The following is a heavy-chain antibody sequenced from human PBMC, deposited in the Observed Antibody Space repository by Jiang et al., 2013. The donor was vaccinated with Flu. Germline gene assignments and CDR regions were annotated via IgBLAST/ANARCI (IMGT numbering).Heavy chain of an antibody. CDR3: ARSVPPYYYDSSDGEFDY. D-gene: IGHD3-22*01. CDR2: INHSGST. Sequence: ALLKPSETLSLTCAVYGGSFSGYYWSWIRQPPGKGLEWIGEINHSGSTNYNPSLKSRVTISVDTSKNQFSLKLSSVTAADTAVYYCARSVPPYYYDSSDGEFDYWGQGTLVTVSS. V-gene: IGHV4-34*01. J-gene: IGHJ4*02. CDR1: GGSFSGYY.